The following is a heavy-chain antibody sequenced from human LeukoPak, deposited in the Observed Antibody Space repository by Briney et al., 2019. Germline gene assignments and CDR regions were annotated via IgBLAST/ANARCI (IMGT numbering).Heavy chain of an antibody. CDR1: GGSISNYY. Sequence: PSETLSLTCTVSGGSISNYYWSWIRQPPGKGLEWIGHIHHSGSTNYNPSLKSRITISVDTSKNQFSLILSSVTAADTAIYYCARYCTSSYYYGLDVWGQGTTVTVSS. D-gene: IGHD6-6*01. CDR2: IHHSGST. V-gene: IGHV4-59*01. CDR3: ARYCTSSYYYGLDV. J-gene: IGHJ6*02.